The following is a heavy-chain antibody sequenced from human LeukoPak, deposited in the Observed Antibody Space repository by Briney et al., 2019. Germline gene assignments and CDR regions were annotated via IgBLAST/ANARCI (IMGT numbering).Heavy chain of an antibody. CDR2: ISYDGSNK. CDR1: GFTFSSCG. J-gene: IGHJ3*02. D-gene: IGHD6-19*01. Sequence: GRSLRLSCAASGFTFSSCGMHWVRQAPGKGLEWVAVISYDGSNKYYADSVKGRFTISRDNSKNTLFLEMNSLRAEDTAVYYCAKALTSGWYLDAFNIWGQGTMVTVSS. V-gene: IGHV3-30*18. CDR3: AKALTSGWYLDAFNI.